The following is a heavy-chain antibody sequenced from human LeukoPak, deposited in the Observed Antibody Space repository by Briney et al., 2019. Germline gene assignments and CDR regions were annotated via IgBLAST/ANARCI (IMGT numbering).Heavy chain of an antibody. Sequence: PSETLSLTCAVYGGSFSGYYWSWIRQPPGKGLEWIGEINHSGSTNYNPSLKSRVTISVDTSKNQFSLKLSSVTAADTAVYYCACTRPERDGYNFDYWFDPWGQGTLVTVSS. D-gene: IGHD5-24*01. V-gene: IGHV4-34*01. CDR1: GGSFSGYY. J-gene: IGHJ5*02. CDR2: INHSGST. CDR3: ACTRPERDGYNFDYWFDP.